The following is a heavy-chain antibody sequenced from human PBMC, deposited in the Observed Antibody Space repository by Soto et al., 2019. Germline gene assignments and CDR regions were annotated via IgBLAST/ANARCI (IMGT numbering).Heavy chain of an antibody. CDR3: TRVVGYGDYRFVCDY. J-gene: IGHJ4*02. CDR2: IRSKAYGGTT. CDR1: GFTFGDYA. D-gene: IGHD4-17*01. Sequence: GGSLRLSCTASGFTFGDYAMSWFRQAPGKGLEWVGFIRSKAYGGTTEYAASVKGRFTISRDDSKSIAYLQMNSLKTEDTAVYYCTRVVGYGDYRFVCDYWGQGTLVTVSS. V-gene: IGHV3-49*03.